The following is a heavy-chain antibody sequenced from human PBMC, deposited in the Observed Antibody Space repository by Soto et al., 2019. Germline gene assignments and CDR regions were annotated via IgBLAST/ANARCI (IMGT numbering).Heavy chain of an antibody. CDR1: GFTFSSYA. V-gene: IGHV3-23*01. D-gene: IGHD3-3*01. Sequence: GGSLRLSCAASGFTFSSYAMSWVRQAPGKGLEWGSAISGSGGSTYYADSVKGRFTISRDNSKNTLYLQMNSLRAEDTAVYYCAKAPGVAETAYRMDVWGRGTTVTVSS. CDR3: AKAPGVAETAYRMDV. CDR2: ISGSGGST. J-gene: IGHJ6*02.